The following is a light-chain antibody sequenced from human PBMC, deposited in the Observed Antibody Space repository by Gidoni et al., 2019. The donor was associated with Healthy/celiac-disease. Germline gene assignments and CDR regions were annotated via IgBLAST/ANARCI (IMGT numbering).Light chain of an antibody. Sequence: DIKMTKSPSSLSASVADRVTITCRASQSISSYLNWYQQKQGKAPKLLIYAASSLQSGVPSRFSGSGSSTDFTLSISSLQPEDFATYYCQQSYSTLRSFGGGTKVEIK. CDR1: QSISSY. CDR2: AAS. CDR3: QQSYSTLRS. V-gene: IGKV1-39*01. J-gene: IGKJ4*01.